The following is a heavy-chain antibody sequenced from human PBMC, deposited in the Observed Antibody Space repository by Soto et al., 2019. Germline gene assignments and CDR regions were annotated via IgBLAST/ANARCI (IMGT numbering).Heavy chain of an antibody. CDR1: GGSFSGYY. V-gene: IGHV4-34*01. CDR2: INHSGST. CDR3: ARGRGGWELRGGLDY. Sequence: QVQLQQWGAGLLKPSETLSLTCAVYGGSFSGYYWRGIRQPPGKGLEWIGEINHSGSTNYNPSLKSRVTISVDTSKNQFYLKLSSVTAADTAVYYCARGRGGWELRGGLDYWGQGTLVTVSS. J-gene: IGHJ4*02. D-gene: IGHD1-26*01.